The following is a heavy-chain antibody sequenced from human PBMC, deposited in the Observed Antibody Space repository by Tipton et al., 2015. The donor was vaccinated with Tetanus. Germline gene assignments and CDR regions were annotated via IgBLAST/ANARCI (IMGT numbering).Heavy chain of an antibody. CDR3: ARHGFGVLGEASYGMDA. CDR1: GHNSRSYW. J-gene: IGHJ6*02. CDR2: ISPDDSQA. D-gene: IGHD3-10*01. Sequence: QLVQSGAEMKKPGQSLKISCEVSGHNSRSYWISWVRQMPGKGLEWMGIISPDDSQAIHSPSFQGHITVSADKSAMTASLQWTSLKPSDTAMYYCARHGFGVLGEASYGMDAWGQGTTVTVSS. V-gene: IGHV5-51*01.